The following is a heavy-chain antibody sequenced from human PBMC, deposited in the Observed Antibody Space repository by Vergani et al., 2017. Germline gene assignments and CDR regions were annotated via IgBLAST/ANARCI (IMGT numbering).Heavy chain of an antibody. V-gene: IGHV3-15*01. J-gene: IGHJ6*02. Sequence: EVQLVESGGGLVKPGGSLRLSCAASGFTFSNAWMSWVRQAPGKGLEWVGRIKSKTDGGTTDYAAPVKGRFTISRDDSKNTLYLQMNSLKTEDTAVYYCTTCDILTGFLYYGMDVWGQGTTVTVSS. CDR2: IKSKTDGGTT. D-gene: IGHD3-9*01. CDR3: TTCDILTGFLYYGMDV. CDR1: GFTFSNAW.